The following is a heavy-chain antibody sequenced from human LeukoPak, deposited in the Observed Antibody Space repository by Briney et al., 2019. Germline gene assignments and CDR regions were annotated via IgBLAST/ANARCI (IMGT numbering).Heavy chain of an antibody. CDR2: ISGSGDST. CDR1: GFTFSNYG. CDR3: ARESRFDFWSGYPPTYYYYGMDV. Sequence: GGSLRLSCAASGFTFSNYGMNWVRQAPGKGLEWVSAISGSGDSTYYADSVKGRFTISRDNSKNTLYLQMNSLRAEDTAVYYCARESRFDFWSGYPPTYYYYGMDVWGQGTTVTVSS. D-gene: IGHD3-3*01. J-gene: IGHJ6*02. V-gene: IGHV3-23*01.